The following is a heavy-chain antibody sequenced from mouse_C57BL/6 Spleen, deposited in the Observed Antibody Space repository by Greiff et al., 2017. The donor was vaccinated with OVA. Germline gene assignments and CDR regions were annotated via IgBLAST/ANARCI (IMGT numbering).Heavy chain of an antibody. CDR2: ISSGGSYT. Sequence: EVMLVESGGDLVKPGGSLKLSCAASGFTFSSYGMSWVRQTPDKRLEWVATISSGGSYTYYPDSVKGRFTISRDNAKNTLYLQMSSLKSEDTAMYYCARDHFDYWGQGTTLTVSS. CDR3: ARDHFDY. CDR1: GFTFSSYG. V-gene: IGHV5-6*02. J-gene: IGHJ2*01.